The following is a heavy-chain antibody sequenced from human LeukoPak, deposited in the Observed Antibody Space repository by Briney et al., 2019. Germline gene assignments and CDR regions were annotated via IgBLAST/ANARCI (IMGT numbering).Heavy chain of an antibody. V-gene: IGHV4-34*01. Sequence: SETLSLTCAVYGGSFSGYYWSWIRQPPGKGLEWIGEINHSGSTNYNPSLESRVTISVDTSKNQFSLKLSSVTAADTAVYYCARGRRMVRGVIVNYYYYYYMDVWGKGTTVTVSS. D-gene: IGHD3-10*01. CDR3: ARGRRMVRGVIVNYYYYYYMDV. CDR2: INHSGST. J-gene: IGHJ6*03. CDR1: GGSFSGYY.